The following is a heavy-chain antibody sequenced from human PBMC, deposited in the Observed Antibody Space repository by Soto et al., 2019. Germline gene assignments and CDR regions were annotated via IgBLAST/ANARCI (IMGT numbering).Heavy chain of an antibody. CDR2: VYWDDSK. Sequence: QITLNESGPTLVKPTQTLTLTCTFSGFSLSTRDVGVGWIRQPPGEALEWLGVVYWDDSKTYSPSLESRLTIPRDPSKTRVVLRMTKMAPVDTAKYSCAPCRGGVASFWGQGTLVTVSS. V-gene: IGHV2-5*02. J-gene: IGHJ4*02. D-gene: IGHD2-2*01. CDR1: GFSLSTRDVG. CDR3: APCRGGVASF.